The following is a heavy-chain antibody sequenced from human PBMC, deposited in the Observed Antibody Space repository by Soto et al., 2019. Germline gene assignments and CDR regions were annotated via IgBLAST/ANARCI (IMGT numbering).Heavy chain of an antibody. CDR2: INPNSGGT. CDR3: ARDEAPYSSGNY. V-gene: IGHV1-2*02. Sequence: GASVKVSCKASGYTFTGYYMHWVRQAPGQGLEWMGWINPNSGGTNYAQKFQGRVTMTRGTSISTAYMELSRLRSDDTAVYYCARDEAPYSSGNYWGQGTLVTVSS. CDR1: GYTFTGYY. D-gene: IGHD5-18*01. J-gene: IGHJ4*02.